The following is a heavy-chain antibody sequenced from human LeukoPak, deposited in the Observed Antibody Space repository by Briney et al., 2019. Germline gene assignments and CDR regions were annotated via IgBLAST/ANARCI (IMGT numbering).Heavy chain of an antibody. V-gene: IGHV3-7*01. Sequence: GGSLRLSCAASGFIFNNHWMIWVRQAPGKGLEWVANIKEDGSEKYYVDSVKGRFTVSRDNAENSLYLQMNSLRAEDTGVYYCARYNMDVWGQGATVTVSS. D-gene: IGHD1-20*01. CDR2: IKEDGSEK. CDR1: GFIFNNHW. J-gene: IGHJ6*02. CDR3: ARYNMDV.